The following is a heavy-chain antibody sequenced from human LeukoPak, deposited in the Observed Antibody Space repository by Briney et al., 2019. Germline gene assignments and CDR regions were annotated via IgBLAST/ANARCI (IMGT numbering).Heavy chain of an antibody. V-gene: IGHV3-23*01. CDR1: GFTFSNYA. D-gene: IGHD3-16*01. J-gene: IGHJ3*02. CDR3: ARGDDAFDI. CDR2: ISGDGGNT. Sequence: GGSLRLSCAASGFTFSNYAMTWVRQAPGKGLEWVSTISGDGGNTYFADSVKGRFTISRDNSRDTLYLQMNSLRAEDTALYYCARGDDAFDIWGQGTMVTVSS.